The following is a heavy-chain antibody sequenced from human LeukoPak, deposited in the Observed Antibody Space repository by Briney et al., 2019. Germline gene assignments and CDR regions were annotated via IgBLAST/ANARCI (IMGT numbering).Heavy chain of an antibody. CDR3: ARPDKYAYYFDY. J-gene: IGHJ4*02. Sequence: GGSLRLFCAASGFTFSSYGMHWVRQAPGKGLEWVAVIWYDGSNKYYADSVKGRFTISRDNSKNTLYLQMNSLRAEDTAVYYCARPDKYAYYFDYWGQGTLVTVSS. CDR2: IWYDGSNK. V-gene: IGHV3-33*01. CDR1: GFTFSSYG. D-gene: IGHD1-14*01.